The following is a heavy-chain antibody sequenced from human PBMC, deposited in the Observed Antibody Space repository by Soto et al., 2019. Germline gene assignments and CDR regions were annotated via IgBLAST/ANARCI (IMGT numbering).Heavy chain of an antibody. J-gene: IGHJ5*02. V-gene: IGHV4-4*02. CDR2: IYHRGST. D-gene: IGHD2-2*01. CDR3: AREYSPIVVVPARRKMNWFDP. CDR1: GGSLSSSNL. Sequence: SGTPSPTRPVSGGSLSSSNLGGWGRPPPGEGVGGFGGIYHRGSTNYDPSLKSRVTISVDKSENQFFLKLSSVTAADTAVDYCAREYSPIVVVPARRKMNWFDPWGQGTLVTVSA.